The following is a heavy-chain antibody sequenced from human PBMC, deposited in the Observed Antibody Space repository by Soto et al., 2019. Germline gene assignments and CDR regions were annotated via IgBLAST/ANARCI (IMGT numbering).Heavy chain of an antibody. V-gene: IGHV3-23*01. CDR2: INGSGGTT. Sequence: GGSLRLSCAASGFTFAGYAMSWVRQAPGKGLQWVSGINGSGGTTYYADSVKGRFTISRDNSKDTLYLQMNTLRAEDTAVYYCAVKEITDACWGHGTLVTVSS. CDR1: GFTFAGYA. J-gene: IGHJ4*01. CDR3: AVKEITDAC. D-gene: IGHD3-16*01.